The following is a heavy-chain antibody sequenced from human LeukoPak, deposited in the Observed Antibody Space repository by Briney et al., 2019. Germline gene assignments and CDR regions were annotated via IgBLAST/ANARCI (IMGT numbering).Heavy chain of an antibody. CDR2: SYMSETT. D-gene: IGHD6-19*01. CDR1: GGSINGYY. Sequence: SERLSLTCTVSGGSINGYYWTWIRQHAGKGLEWIGRSYMSETTNFNPSLKSLVTMSVDASKKQVSLKLTSVTAADTAVYYCARGSGWLDYWGQGTLVTVSP. J-gene: IGHJ4*02. V-gene: IGHV4-4*07. CDR3: ARGSGWLDY.